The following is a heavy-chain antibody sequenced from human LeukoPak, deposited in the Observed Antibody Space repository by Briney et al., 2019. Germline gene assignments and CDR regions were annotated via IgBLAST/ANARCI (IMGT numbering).Heavy chain of an antibody. CDR2: IYQSGST. D-gene: IGHD3-16*01. CDR3: ARSEINDYNRY. J-gene: IGHJ4*02. Sequence: SETLSLTCSVSGYSIRSGYHWAWIRQSPGKGLEWIGSIYQSGSTYDNPSLRSRVTMSMDTSKNQFSLKMRPVTAADTAVYYCARSEINDYNRYWGQGILVTVSS. V-gene: IGHV4-38-2*02. CDR1: GYSIRSGYH.